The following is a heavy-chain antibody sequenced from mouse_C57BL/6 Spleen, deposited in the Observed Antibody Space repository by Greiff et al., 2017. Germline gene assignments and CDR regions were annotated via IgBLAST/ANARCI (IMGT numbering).Heavy chain of an antibody. CDR3: ASPYYDYDGYAMDY. J-gene: IGHJ4*01. V-gene: IGHV1-4*01. CDR2: INPSSGYT. Sequence: VQLQQSGAELARPGASVKMSCKASGYTFTSYTMHWVKQRPGQGLEWIGYINPSSGYTKYNQKFKDKATLTADKSSSTAYMQLSSLTSEDSAVYYCASPYYDYDGYAMDYWGQGTSVTVSS. D-gene: IGHD2-4*01. CDR1: GYTFTSYT.